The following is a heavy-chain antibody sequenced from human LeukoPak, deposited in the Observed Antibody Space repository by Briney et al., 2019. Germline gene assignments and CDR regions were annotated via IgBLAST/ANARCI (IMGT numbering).Heavy chain of an antibody. CDR3: ARDLPSPYFFDY. J-gene: IGHJ4*02. Sequence: ASVTVSCKTTGFNFNSYGISWVRQAPGQGFEWLGWISISNGNTNYAQKFRGRVTVTADTSTSTVSMELRSLRSDDTAVYYCARDLPSPYFFDYWGQGTRVSVSS. D-gene: IGHD3-10*01. V-gene: IGHV1-18*01. CDR1: GFNFNSYG. CDR2: ISISNGNT.